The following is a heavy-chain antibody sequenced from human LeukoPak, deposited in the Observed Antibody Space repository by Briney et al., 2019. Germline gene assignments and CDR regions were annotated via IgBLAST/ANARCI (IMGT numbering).Heavy chain of an antibody. D-gene: IGHD3-10*01. CDR3: ARDRRLAPLNSGSPPTEKYGMDV. CDR2: VYPSGHT. CDR1: GGSINNYY. J-gene: IGHJ6*02. Sequence: SETLSLTCTVSGGSINNYYWRWIRQSAGKGLQWLGRVYPSGHTNYNPSLSSRVTMSVDTSQNHFSLRLSSVTAADTGVYYCARDRRLAPLNSGSPPTEKYGMDVWGQGTTVTVSS. V-gene: IGHV4-4*07.